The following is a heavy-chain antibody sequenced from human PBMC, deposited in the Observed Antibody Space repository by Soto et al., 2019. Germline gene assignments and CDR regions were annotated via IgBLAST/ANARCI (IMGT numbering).Heavy chain of an antibody. CDR2: ISGSGGST. V-gene: IGHV3-23*01. CDR3: AKDWDTYYYDSSGYYYGDAFDI. D-gene: IGHD3-22*01. Sequence: GGSLRLSCAASGFTFSSYAMSWVRQAPGKGLEWVSAISGSGGSTYYADSVKGRFTISRDNSKNTLYLQMNSLRAEDTAVYYCAKDWDTYYYDSSGYYYGDAFDIWGQGTMVTVSS. J-gene: IGHJ3*02. CDR1: GFTFSSYA.